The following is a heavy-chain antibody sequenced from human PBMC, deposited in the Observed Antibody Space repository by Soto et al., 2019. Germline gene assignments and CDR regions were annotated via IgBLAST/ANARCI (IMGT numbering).Heavy chain of an antibody. J-gene: IGHJ3*02. CDR3: AKDSRLPGFGLLIHAFDI. CDR2: ISGSLGSA. CDR1: GFTFNDYA. D-gene: IGHD3-3*01. V-gene: IGHV3-23*01. Sequence: GGSLRLSCAVSGFTFNDYAMSWVRQAPGKGLEWVSTISGSLGSAYYAASVEGRFTISGDNSNNTLYLQMNSLRVEDTATYYCAKDSRLPGFGLLIHAFDIWGHGTMGTVS.